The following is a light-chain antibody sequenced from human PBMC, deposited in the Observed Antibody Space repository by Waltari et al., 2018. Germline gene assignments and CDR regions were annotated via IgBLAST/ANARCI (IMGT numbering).Light chain of an antibody. CDR1: QSISKY. CDR2: GVS. J-gene: IGKJ4*01. V-gene: IGKV1-39*01. Sequence: DIQMTQSPSSLAASVGDTVTITCRASQSISKYFNWYQHKPGKAPKLLIYGVSSLQSGVPSRFSGSGSGTVFTLTISSLQPEDFATYYCQHGNTFPLTFGGGTKVEIK. CDR3: QHGNTFPLT.